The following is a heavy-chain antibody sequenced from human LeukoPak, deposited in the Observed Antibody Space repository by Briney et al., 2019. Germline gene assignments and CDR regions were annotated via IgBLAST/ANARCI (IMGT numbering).Heavy chain of an antibody. Sequence: ASVKVSCKASGYTFTSYYMHWVRQAPGQGLEWMGIINPSGGSTSHAQKFQGRVTMTRDMSTSTIYLELSSLRSEDTAVYYCARGRFLEWLLGTGTGFDPWGQGTLVTVSS. CDR3: ARGRFLEWLLGTGTGFDP. CDR2: INPSGGST. D-gene: IGHD3-3*01. CDR1: GYTFTSYY. V-gene: IGHV1-46*01. J-gene: IGHJ5*02.